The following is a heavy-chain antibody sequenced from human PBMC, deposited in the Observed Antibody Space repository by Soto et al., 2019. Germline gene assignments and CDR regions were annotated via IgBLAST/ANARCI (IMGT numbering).Heavy chain of an antibody. CDR2: IYYSGST. CDR1: GGSISSYY. D-gene: IGHD5-12*01. V-gene: IGHV4-59*01. J-gene: IGHJ4*02. Sequence: SETLSLTCTVSGGSISSYYWSWIRQPPGKGLEWIGYIYYSGSTNYNPSLKSRVTISVDTSKNQFSLKLSSVTAADTAVYYCARGNSGYDFIGLDYWGQGTLVTVS. CDR3: ARGNSGYDFIGLDY.